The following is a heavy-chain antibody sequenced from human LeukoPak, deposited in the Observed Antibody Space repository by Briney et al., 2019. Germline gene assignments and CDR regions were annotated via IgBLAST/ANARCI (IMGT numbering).Heavy chain of an antibody. CDR3: ARPNLSWYFDY. D-gene: IGHD2-15*01. V-gene: IGHV4-39*07. J-gene: IGHJ4*02. Sequence: SETLSLTCTVSGGSISSSSYYWGWLRQPPGKGLEWIGSIYYSGSTYYNPSLKSRVTISVDTSKNQFSLKLSSVTAADTAVYYCARPNLSWYFDYWGQGTLVTVSS. CDR2: IYYSGST. CDR1: GGSISSSSYY.